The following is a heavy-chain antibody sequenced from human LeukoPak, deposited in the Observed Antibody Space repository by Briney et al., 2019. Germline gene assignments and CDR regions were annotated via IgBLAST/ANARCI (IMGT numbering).Heavy chain of an antibody. CDR2: IYYSGNT. D-gene: IGHD3-3*01. Sequence: SETLSLTCTVSGGSISNSDYYWGWLRQPQGKGLEWIASIYYSGNTFYNPSLKSRVTISVGPSKDHFSLKVSSMTAADTAVYYCARHNDFWSGYLGYWGRGTLVTVSS. CDR1: GGSISNSDYY. J-gene: IGHJ4*02. V-gene: IGHV4-39*01. CDR3: ARHNDFWSGYLGY.